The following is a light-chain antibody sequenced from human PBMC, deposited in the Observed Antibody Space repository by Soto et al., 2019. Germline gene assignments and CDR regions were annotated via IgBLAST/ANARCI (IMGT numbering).Light chain of an antibody. Sequence: QSALTQPASVSGSPGQSITISCTGTSNDVGGYAYVSWYQQYPGKAPKLVISEVSNRPSGVSHRFSGSRSGNTASLTISGLQAEDEADYHCCSYTGNTTPVFGGGTKATVL. J-gene: IGLJ3*02. CDR3: CSYTGNTTPV. V-gene: IGLV2-14*01. CDR1: SNDVGGYAY. CDR2: EVS.